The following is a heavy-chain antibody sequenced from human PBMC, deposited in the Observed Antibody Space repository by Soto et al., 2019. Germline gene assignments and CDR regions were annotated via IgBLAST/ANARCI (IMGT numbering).Heavy chain of an antibody. CDR3: ASGGILRFLRWIDP. J-gene: IGHJ5*02. V-gene: IGHV4-39*02. Sequence: SETLSLTRTVSGASFRSKTDFWDWIRQPPGKGLECIGTLYNSETTQDNPSLMSRVTISVDTSKTHLSLRLNSVTATDTAVFFCASGGILRFLRWIDPWGRRALVTVSS. D-gene: IGHD3-3*01. CDR1: GASFRSKTDF. CDR2: LYNSETT.